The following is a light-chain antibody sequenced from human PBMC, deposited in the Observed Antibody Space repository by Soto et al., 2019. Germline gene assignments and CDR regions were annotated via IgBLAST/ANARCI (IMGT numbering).Light chain of an antibody. CDR3: QYYGGYYGSSPRYT. V-gene: IGKV3-11*01. J-gene: IGKJ2*01. CDR1: QSVRRD. CDR2: DAS. Sequence: EVVLTQSPATLSLSPGERATRSCRAIQSVRRDLAWYQQKPGQAPRLLIYDASNRATGIPVRFSGSGSGTDFTVTISRLEPEDFAVYYCQYYGGYYGSSPRYTFGQGTKVDIK.